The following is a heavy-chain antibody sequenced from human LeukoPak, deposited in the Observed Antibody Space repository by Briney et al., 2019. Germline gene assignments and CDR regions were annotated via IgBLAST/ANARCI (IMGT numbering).Heavy chain of an antibody. CDR1: GYSISSGFY. Sequence: SETLSLTCGVSGYSISSGFYWGWIRQPPGKGLEWIGSMYHSGSIYYNRSLKSRVTISADTSSNHLSLKLSSVTAADTAVYYCVRHPDPYYDIFLVWGKGTTVTVSS. J-gene: IGHJ6*04. CDR2: MYHSGSI. CDR3: VRHPDPYYDIFLV. D-gene: IGHD3-9*01. V-gene: IGHV4-38-2*01.